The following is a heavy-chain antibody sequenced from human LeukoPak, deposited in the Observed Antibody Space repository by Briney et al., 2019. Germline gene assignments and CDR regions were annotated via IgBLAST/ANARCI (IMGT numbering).Heavy chain of an antibody. V-gene: IGHV3-48*04. CDR2: ISSSGSTI. D-gene: IGHD3-10*01. CDR3: ARDRRFGELLRGWFDP. CDR1: GFTFSSDW. Sequence: GGSLRLSCAASGFTFSSDWMHWVRQAPGKGLEWVSYISSSGSTIYYADSVKGRFTISRDNAKNSLYLQMNSLRAEDTAVYYCARDRRFGELLRGWFDPWGQGTLVTVSS. J-gene: IGHJ5*02.